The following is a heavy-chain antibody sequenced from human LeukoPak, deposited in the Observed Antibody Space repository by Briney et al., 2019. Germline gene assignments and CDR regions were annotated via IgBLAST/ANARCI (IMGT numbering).Heavy chain of an antibody. J-gene: IGHJ4*02. CDR3: ARGGSGYYSIWTAGRGYYFDY. CDR2: INHSGST. D-gene: IGHD3-22*01. Sequence: KSSETLSLTCAVYGGSFSGYYWSWICQPPGKGLEWIGEINHSGSTNYNPSLKSRVTISVDTSKNQFSLKLSSVTAADTAVYYCARGGSGYYSIWTAGRGYYFDYWGQGTLVTVSS. V-gene: IGHV4-34*01. CDR1: GGSFSGYY.